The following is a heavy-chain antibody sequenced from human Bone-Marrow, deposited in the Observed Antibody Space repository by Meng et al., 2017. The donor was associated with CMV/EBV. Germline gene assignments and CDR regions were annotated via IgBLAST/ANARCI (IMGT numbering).Heavy chain of an antibody. Sequence: EVQLVESGVGLVKPGGSLRLSCAASGFTFSSYSMNWVRQAPGKGLEWVSSISSSSSYIYYADSVKGRFTISRDNAKNSLYLQMNSLRAEDTAVYYYARDPHEERWQQSRSCCDPCGQRTLVTVSS. CDR2: ISSSSSYI. J-gene: IGHJ5*02. CDR1: GFTFSSYS. CDR3: ARDPHEERWQQSRSCCDP. D-gene: IGHD5-24*01. V-gene: IGHV3-21*01.